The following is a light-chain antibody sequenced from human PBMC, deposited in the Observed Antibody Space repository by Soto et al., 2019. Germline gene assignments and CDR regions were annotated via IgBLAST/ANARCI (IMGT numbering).Light chain of an antibody. CDR2: EAS. Sequence: DIQMTQSPSTLSASVGDRVTITCRASQSISSWLAWYQQKPGKAPKILIYEASSLESGVPSRFSGSRSGTEFTLTISSLQPDDFATYYCQQYNSYSPRTFGQGTKVEIK. CDR1: QSISSW. CDR3: QQYNSYSPRT. V-gene: IGKV1-5*03. J-gene: IGKJ1*01.